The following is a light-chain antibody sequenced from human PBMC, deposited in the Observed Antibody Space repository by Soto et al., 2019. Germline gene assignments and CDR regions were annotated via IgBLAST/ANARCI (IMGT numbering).Light chain of an antibody. J-gene: IGLJ3*02. CDR2: EVN. CDR3: TSYAGSNIWV. V-gene: IGLV2-8*01. CDR1: SSDVGAYNY. Sequence: QSALTQPPSASGSPGQSVTISCTGTSSDVGAYNYVSWYQQYPGKAPKLMIYEVNKRPPGVPDRFSGSKSGKTASLTVSGLQPEDEGDYHCTSYAGSNIWVFGGGTKVTVL.